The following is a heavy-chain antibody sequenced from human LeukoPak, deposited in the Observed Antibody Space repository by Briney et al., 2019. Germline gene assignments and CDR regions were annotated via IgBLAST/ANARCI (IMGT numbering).Heavy chain of an antibody. D-gene: IGHD6-6*01. CDR1: GYTFTSYD. J-gene: IGHJ6*03. CDR3: YTGPGAARPGCYYYYYMDV. CDR2: MNPNSGDT. V-gene: IGHV1-8*01. Sequence: ASVKVSCKASGYTFTSYDINWVRQATGQGLEWMGWMNPNSGDTGYARKFQGRVTMTRNTSISTAYMELSSLRSEDTAVYYCYTGPGAARPGCYYYYYMDVWGKGTTVTVSS.